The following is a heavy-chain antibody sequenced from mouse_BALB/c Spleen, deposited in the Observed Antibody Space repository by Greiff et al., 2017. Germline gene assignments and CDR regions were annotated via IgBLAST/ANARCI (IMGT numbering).Heavy chain of an antibody. CDR1: GFTFSSYG. Sequence: EVHLVESGGGLVQPGGSLKLSCAASGFTFSSYGMSWVRQTPDKRLELVATINSNGGSTYYPDSVKGRFTISRDNAKNTLYLQMSSLKSEDTAMYYCARDDYDYFDYWGQGTTLTVAS. CDR3: ARDDYDYFDY. J-gene: IGHJ2*01. V-gene: IGHV5-6-3*01. CDR2: INSNGGST. D-gene: IGHD2-4*01.